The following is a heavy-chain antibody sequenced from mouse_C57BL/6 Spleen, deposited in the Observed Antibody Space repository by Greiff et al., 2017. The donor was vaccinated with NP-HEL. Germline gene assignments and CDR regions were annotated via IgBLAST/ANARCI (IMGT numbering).Heavy chain of an antibody. V-gene: IGHV1-52*01. CDR3: ASRYYGSTYYFDY. CDR2: IDPSDSET. D-gene: IGHD1-1*01. J-gene: IGHJ2*01. CDR1: GYTFTSYW. Sequence: VQLQQSGAELVRPGSSVKLSCKASGYTFTSYWMHWVKQRPIQGLEWIGNIDPSDSETHYNQKFKDKATLTVDKSSSTAYMQLSSLTSEDSAVYYCASRYYGSTYYFDYWGQGTTLTVSS.